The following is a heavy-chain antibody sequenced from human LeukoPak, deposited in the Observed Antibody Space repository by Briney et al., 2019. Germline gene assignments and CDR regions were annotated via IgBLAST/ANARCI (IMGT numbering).Heavy chain of an antibody. Sequence: PSETLSLTCAVYGGSFSGYYWSWIRQPPGKGLEWIGEINHSGSTYYNPSLKSRVTISVDTSKNQFSLKLSSVTAADTAVYYCAREGYCSSTSCYGGIDWGQGTLVTVSS. CDR3: AREGYCSSTSCYGGID. D-gene: IGHD2-2*01. J-gene: IGHJ4*02. CDR1: GGSFSGYY. CDR2: INHSGST. V-gene: IGHV4-34*01.